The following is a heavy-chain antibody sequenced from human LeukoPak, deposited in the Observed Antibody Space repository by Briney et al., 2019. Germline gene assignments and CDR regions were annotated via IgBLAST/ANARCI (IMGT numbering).Heavy chain of an antibody. CDR1: GGPISSYY. CDR2: IYYSGST. J-gene: IGHJ3*02. CDR3: SGGATIPMLAFDI. D-gene: IGHD1-26*01. Sequence: KPSETLSLTCTVSGGPISSYYWSWIRQPPGKGLEWIGYIYYSGSTNYNPSLKSRVTISVDTSKNQFSLKLSSVTAADTAVYYCSGGATIPMLAFDIWGQGTMVTVSS. V-gene: IGHV4-59*01.